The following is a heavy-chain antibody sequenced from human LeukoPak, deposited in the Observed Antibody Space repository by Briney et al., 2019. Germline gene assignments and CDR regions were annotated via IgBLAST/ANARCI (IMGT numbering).Heavy chain of an antibody. CDR3: ARGGGYSGYGAYYFDY. V-gene: IGHV3-21*01. CDR2: ISSSSSYI. Sequence: GGSLRLSCAASGFTFSSYSMNWVRQAPGKGLEWVPSISSSSSYIYYADSVKGRFTISRDNARNSLYLQMNSLRAEDTAVYYCARGGGYSGYGAYYFDYWGQGTLVTVSS. J-gene: IGHJ4*02. CDR1: GFTFSSYS. D-gene: IGHD5-12*01.